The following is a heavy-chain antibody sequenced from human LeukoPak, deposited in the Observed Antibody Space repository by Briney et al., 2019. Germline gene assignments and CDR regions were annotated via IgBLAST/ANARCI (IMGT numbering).Heavy chain of an antibody. CDR1: GYTFTSYG. CDR2: ISAYNGNT. CDR3: ARDMVAVTTHLADYYYYGMDV. V-gene: IGHV1-18*01. J-gene: IGHJ6*02. Sequence: ASVKVSCKASGYTFTSYGISWVRQAPGQGLEWMGWISAYNGNTNYAQKLQGRVTMTTDTSTSTAYMELRSLRSDDTAVYYCARDMVAVTTHLADYYYYGMDVWGQGTTVTVSS. D-gene: IGHD3-22*01.